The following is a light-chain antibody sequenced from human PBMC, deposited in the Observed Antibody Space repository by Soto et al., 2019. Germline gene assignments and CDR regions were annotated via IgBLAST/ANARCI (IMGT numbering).Light chain of an antibody. CDR3: QHYNSYSEA. CDR2: AAS. V-gene: IGKV1-5*01. Sequence: DIQMTQSPSSLSASVGDRVTITCRTSQSIRSSLNWYQQKPGKAPNLLIYAASRLQSGVPSRFSGSGSGTEFTLTISSLQPDDFATYYCQHYNSYSEAFGQGTKVELK. CDR1: QSIRSS. J-gene: IGKJ1*01.